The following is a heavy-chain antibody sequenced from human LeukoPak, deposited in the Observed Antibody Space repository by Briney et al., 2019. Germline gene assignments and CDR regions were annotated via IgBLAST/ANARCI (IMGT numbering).Heavy chain of an antibody. V-gene: IGHV4-4*07. J-gene: IGHJ4*02. CDR2: IYTSGST. CDR1: GGSISSYY. D-gene: IGHD2-2*01. CDR3: AREIGCSSNSCLLSNY. Sequence: SETLSLTCTVSGGSISSYYWSWIRQPAGKGLEWIGRIYTSGSTNYNPSLKSRVTMSVDTSKNQFSLKLSSVTAADTAVYYCAREIGCSSNSCLLSNYWGQGTLVTVSS.